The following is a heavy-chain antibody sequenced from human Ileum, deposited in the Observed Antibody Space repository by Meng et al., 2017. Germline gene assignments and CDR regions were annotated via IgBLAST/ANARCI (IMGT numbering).Heavy chain of an antibody. CDR3: AREWSGSYRHFDY. CDR2: IHHISST. CDR1: CVAISTSVW. V-gene: IGHV4-4*02. Sequence: QVQLQGSVLGLLKPSVTLCATFAGPCVAISTSVWWCWVRQPPGKGLEWIGEIHHISSTNYNPSLKRRVTRSVDKSKNQFTLKLNSVTAADTAVYYCAREWSGSYRHFDYWGQGTLVTVSS. D-gene: IGHD1-26*01. J-gene: IGHJ4*02.